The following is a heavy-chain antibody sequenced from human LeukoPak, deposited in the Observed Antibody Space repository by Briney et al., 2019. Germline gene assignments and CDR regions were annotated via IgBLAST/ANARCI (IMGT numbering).Heavy chain of an antibody. D-gene: IGHD6-13*01. CDR1: GFTFSSYE. V-gene: IGHV3-48*03. CDR3: ARDRSSSWYGGYYYYMDV. Sequence: GGSLRLSCAASGFTFSSYEMNWVRQAPGKGLEWVSYISSSGSTIYYADSVKGRFTISRDNAKNSLYLQMNSLRAEDTAVYYCARDRSSSWYGGYYYYMDVWGKGTTVTVSS. CDR2: ISSSGSTI. J-gene: IGHJ6*03.